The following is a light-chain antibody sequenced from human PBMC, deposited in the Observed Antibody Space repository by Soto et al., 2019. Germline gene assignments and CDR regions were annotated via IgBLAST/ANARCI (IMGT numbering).Light chain of an antibody. CDR3: QQYETYSGT. Sequence: DIQMTQSPSSLSASVGDRVTITCRASQIINTWLAWYQQKPGKAPKLVIHRASNLVNGVPSRFSGSGSGTDFTLTISSLQPDDFSIYYCQQYETYSGTFGPGTKVDL. CDR2: RAS. CDR1: QIINTW. V-gene: IGKV1-5*03. J-gene: IGKJ3*01.